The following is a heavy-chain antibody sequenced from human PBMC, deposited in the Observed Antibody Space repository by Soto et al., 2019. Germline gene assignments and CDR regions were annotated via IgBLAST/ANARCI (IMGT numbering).Heavy chain of an antibody. CDR1: GFTFSSYG. J-gene: IGHJ6*02. CDR3: ARGDYYDSSGYYCLSCYYYYGMDV. D-gene: IGHD3-22*01. Sequence: GGSLRLSCAASGFTFSSYGMHWVRQAPGKGLEWVAVIWYDGSNKYYADSVKGRFTISRDNSKNTLYLQMNSLRAEDTAVYYCARGDYYDSSGYYCLSCYYYYGMDVWGQGTTVTVSS. CDR2: IWYDGSNK. V-gene: IGHV3-33*01.